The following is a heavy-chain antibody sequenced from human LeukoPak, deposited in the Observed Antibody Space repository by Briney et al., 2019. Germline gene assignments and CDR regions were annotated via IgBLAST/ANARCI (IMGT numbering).Heavy chain of an antibody. CDR3: ARDGYSSSWYDY. CDR2: ISSSSSYI. J-gene: IGHJ4*02. D-gene: IGHD6-13*01. Sequence: GGSLRLSCAASGFTFSSYSMNWVRQAPGKGLEWVSSISSSSSYIYYADTVKGRFTISRDSAKNSLYLQMNSLRAGDTAVYYCARDGYSSSWYDYWGQGTLVTVSS. CDR1: GFTFSSYS. V-gene: IGHV3-21*01.